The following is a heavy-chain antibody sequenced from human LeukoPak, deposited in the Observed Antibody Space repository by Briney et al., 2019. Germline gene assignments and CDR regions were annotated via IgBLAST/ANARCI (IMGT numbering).Heavy chain of an antibody. Sequence: GGSLRLSCAASGFTFDDFAMHWVRQAPGAGLEWVSRIKTDGTTKYYADSVKGRFAVSRDNAKNTLYLQMESLRVEDTAIYYCATDWAGGVFDHWGQGALVPVSS. J-gene: IGHJ4*02. CDR1: GFTFDDFA. V-gene: IGHV3-43D*04. CDR3: ATDWAGGVFDH. CDR2: IKTDGTTK. D-gene: IGHD3-16*01.